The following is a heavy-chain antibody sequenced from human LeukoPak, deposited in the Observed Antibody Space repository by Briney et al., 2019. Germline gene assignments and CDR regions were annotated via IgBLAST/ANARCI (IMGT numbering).Heavy chain of an antibody. CDR2: IYTRGST. V-gene: IGHV4-4*07. CDR3: ATNYTAVSAFDS. J-gene: IGHJ4*02. CDR1: GGSINSYY. Sequence: SETLSLTCTVSGGSINSYYWNWIRQPAGKGLEWIGHIYTRGSTKYNPSLKSRVTMSIDTSKNQFSPNLYSVTAADTAVYYCATNYTAVSAFDSWGQGTLVTVSS. D-gene: IGHD6-19*01.